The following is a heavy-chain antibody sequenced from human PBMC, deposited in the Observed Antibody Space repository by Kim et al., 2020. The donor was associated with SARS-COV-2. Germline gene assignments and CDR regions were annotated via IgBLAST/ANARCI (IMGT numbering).Heavy chain of an antibody. J-gene: IGHJ4*02. Sequence: YAETGKGRLTISRENAKNSLYLKIKSMRAEDTAVYYCARDLYSSGWHEYWGQGTLVSVSS. D-gene: IGHD6-19*01. V-gene: IGHV3-48*03. CDR3: ARDLYSSGWHEY.